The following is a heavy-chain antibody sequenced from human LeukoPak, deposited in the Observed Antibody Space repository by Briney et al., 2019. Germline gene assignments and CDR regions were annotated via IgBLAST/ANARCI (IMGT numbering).Heavy chain of an antibody. CDR1: GGSFSGYY. CDR2: INHSGST. CDR3: ARGSSVVPAAIGRIYYYYGMDV. J-gene: IGHJ6*02. V-gene: IGHV4-34*01. Sequence: RTSETLSLTCAVYGGSFSGYYWSWIRQPPGKGLEWIGEINHSGSTNYNPSLKSRVTISVDTSKNQFSLKLSSVTAADTAVYYCARGSSVVPAAIGRIYYYYGMDVWGQGTTVTVSS. D-gene: IGHD2-2*01.